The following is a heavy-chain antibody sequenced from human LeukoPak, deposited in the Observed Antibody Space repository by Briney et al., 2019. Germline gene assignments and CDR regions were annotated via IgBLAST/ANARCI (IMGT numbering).Heavy chain of an antibody. D-gene: IGHD5-12*01. J-gene: IGHJ4*02. Sequence: GGSLRLSCAASGFSFSAYPMGWVRQAPGKGLEWVSVIYSGGSSYYADSVKGRFAISKDNSKNTVYLQMNSLRVEVTAVYYCARGMAGYGGYDYWGQGTLVTVSS. CDR3: ARGMAGYGGYDY. CDR1: GFSFSAYP. CDR2: IYSGGSS. V-gene: IGHV3-66*01.